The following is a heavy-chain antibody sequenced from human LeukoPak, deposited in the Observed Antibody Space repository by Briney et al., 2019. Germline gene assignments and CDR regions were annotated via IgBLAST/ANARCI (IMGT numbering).Heavy chain of an antibody. D-gene: IGHD1-26*01. CDR1: GFSFSFYW. Sequence: PGGSLRLSCGASGFSFSFYWMTWVRQAPGKGLEWVANINQDGSEKYYVDSVKGRFTISRDNAKNSLYLQMDSLRAEDTAMYYCARDASGSYYDYWGQGTLVTVSS. J-gene: IGHJ4*02. CDR2: INQDGSEK. V-gene: IGHV3-7*01. CDR3: ARDASGSYYDY.